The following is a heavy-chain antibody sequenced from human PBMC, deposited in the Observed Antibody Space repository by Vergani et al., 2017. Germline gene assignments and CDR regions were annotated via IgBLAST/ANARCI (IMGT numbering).Heavy chain of an antibody. CDR3: AKAGSVTSGSLQYNFYMDV. CDR1: GFTFRPYT. Sequence: EVQLVESGGGLVQPGGSLRLSCVASGFTFRPYTMNWVRQGPGKGLEWLSYISSSSAAINYADSVKGRFTISRDNSKNTLDLQMNSLRTQDTAVYYCAKAGSVTSGSLQYNFYMDVWGKGTTVTVS. J-gene: IGHJ6*03. V-gene: IGHV3-48*01. CDR2: ISSSSAAI. D-gene: IGHD3-10*01.